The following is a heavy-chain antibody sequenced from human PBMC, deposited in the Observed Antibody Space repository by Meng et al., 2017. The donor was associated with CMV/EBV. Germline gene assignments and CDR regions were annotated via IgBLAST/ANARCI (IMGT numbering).Heavy chain of an antibody. CDR2: ISYDGSNK. V-gene: IGHV3-30*04. CDR1: FHFSGYA. D-gene: IGHD3-22*01. Sequence: FHFSGYAMHWVRQAPGKGLEWVAVISYDGSNKYYADSVKGRFTISRDNSKNTLYLQMNSLRAEDTAVYYCARSYYYDSSGYPAFDYWGQGTLVTVSS. CDR3: ARSYYYDSSGYPAFDY. J-gene: IGHJ4*02.